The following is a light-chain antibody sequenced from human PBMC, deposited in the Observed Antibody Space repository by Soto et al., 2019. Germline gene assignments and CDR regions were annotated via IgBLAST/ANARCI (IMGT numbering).Light chain of an antibody. CDR1: QSVSSY. Sequence: DIVLTQSPATLSLSPGERATLSCRASQSVSSYLAWYQQKPGQAPRLLISDTSNRATGIPARFSGGGSGTDFTLTISSLEPDDFAIYYCQQRSNWPPLITFGQGTRLEIK. V-gene: IGKV3-11*01. CDR2: DTS. J-gene: IGKJ5*01. CDR3: QQRSNWPPLIT.